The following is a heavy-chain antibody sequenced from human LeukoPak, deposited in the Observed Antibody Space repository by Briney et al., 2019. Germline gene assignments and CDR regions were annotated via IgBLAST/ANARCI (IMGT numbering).Heavy chain of an antibody. CDR3: ARDGRSSSWFDP. CDR2: IYHSGST. D-gene: IGHD6-13*01. Sequence: SETLSLTCTVSGYSISSGYYWGWIRQPPGKGLEWIGSIYHSGSTYYNPSLKSRVTISVDTSKNQFSLKLSSVTAADTAVYYCARDGRSSSWFDPWGQGTLVTVSS. CDR1: GYSISSGYY. J-gene: IGHJ5*02. V-gene: IGHV4-38-2*02.